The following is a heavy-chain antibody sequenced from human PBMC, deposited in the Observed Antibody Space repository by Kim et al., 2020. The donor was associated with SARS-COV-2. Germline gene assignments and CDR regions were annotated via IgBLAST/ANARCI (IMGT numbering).Heavy chain of an antibody. CDR3: ARDRGMTTIHDY. D-gene: IGHD4-17*01. V-gene: IGHV3-21*01. Sequence: YADSVKGRFTISRDNAKNSLYLQMNSLRAEDTAVYYCARDRGMTTIHDYWGQGTLVTVSS. J-gene: IGHJ4*02.